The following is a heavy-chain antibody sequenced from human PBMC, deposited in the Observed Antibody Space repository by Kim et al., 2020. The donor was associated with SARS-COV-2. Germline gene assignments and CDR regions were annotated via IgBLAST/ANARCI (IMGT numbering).Heavy chain of an antibody. D-gene: IGHD6-6*01. V-gene: IGHV4-4*02. J-gene: IGHJ5*02. CDR3: ARCPGASSSFCFDP. CDR2: IYHSGST. CDR1: GGSISSNNW. Sequence: SETLSLTCGVSGGSISSNNWWSWVRPPPGKGLEWIGEIYHSGSTNYNPSLKSRFTISVDKSKHQFSLNLNSVTAADTAVYYCARCPGASSSFCFDPWGQGTLVTVSS.